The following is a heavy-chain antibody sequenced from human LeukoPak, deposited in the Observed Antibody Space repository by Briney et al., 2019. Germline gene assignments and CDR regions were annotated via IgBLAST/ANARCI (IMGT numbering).Heavy chain of an antibody. V-gene: IGHV3-30*03. CDR3: VCHRGFDY. CDR1: GFTFSSYG. D-gene: IGHD1-14*01. CDR2: ISYDGSNK. Sequence: GGSLRLSCAASGFTFSSYGMHWVRLAPGKGLEWVAVISYDGSNKYYADSVKGRFIISRDNSKNTLYLRMNSLRAEDTAVYYCVCHRGFDYWGQGTLVTVSS. J-gene: IGHJ4*02.